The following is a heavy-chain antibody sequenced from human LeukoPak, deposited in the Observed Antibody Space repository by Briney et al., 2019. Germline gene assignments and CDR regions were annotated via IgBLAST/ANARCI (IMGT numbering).Heavy chain of an antibody. CDR3: ARVSEALARFWSGYYLGGKFDY. J-gene: IGHJ4*02. CDR1: GGSISSGGYY. V-gene: IGHV4-31*03. D-gene: IGHD3-3*01. CDR2: IYYSGST. Sequence: SETLSLTCTVSGGSISSGGYYWSWIRQHPGKGLEWIGYIYYSGSTYYNPSLKSRVTISVDTSKNQFSLKLSSVTAADTAVYYCARVSEALARFWSGYYLGGKFDYWGQGTLVTVSS.